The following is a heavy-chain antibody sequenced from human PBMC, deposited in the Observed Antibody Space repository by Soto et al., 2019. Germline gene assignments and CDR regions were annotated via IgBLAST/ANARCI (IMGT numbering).Heavy chain of an antibody. D-gene: IGHD1-1*01. J-gene: IGHJ4*02. CDR1: GGTFSSYA. V-gene: IGHV1-69*06. CDR3: ARVYWNQTWEGY. Sequence: SVKVSCKASGGTFSSYAISWVRQAPGQGLEWMGGIIPIFGTANYAQKFQGRVTITADKSTSTAYMELSSLRSEDTAVYYCARVYWNQTWEGYWGQGTLLTVSS. CDR2: IIPIFGTA.